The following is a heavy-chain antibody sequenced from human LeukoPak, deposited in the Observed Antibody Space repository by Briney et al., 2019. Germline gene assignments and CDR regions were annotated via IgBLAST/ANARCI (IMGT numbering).Heavy chain of an antibody. D-gene: IGHD2-2*01. CDR2: IIPIFGTA. CDR3: ARDQGYCSSTSCYALGAYFDY. CDR1: GGTFSSYA. V-gene: IGHV1-69*01. J-gene: IGHJ4*02. Sequence: ASVKVSCKASGGTFSSYAISWVRQAPGQGPEWMGGIIPIFGTANYAQKFQGRVTITADESTSAAYMELSSLRSEDTAVYYCARDQGYCSSTSCYALGAYFDYWGQGTLVTVSS.